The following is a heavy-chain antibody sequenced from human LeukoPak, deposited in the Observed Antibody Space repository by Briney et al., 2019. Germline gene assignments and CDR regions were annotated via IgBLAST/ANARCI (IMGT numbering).Heavy chain of an antibody. CDR3: ARSRTYYYDSSGYYLGFPYDY. J-gene: IGHJ4*02. CDR2: VSAYNGNT. CDR1: GGTFSSYA. Sequence: ASVKVSCKASGGTFSSYAISWVRQAPGQGLEWMGWVSAYNGNTNYAQKLQGRVTMTTDTSTSTAYMELRSLRSDDTAVYYCARSRTYYYDSSGYYLGFPYDYWGQGTLVTVSS. D-gene: IGHD3-22*01. V-gene: IGHV1-18*01.